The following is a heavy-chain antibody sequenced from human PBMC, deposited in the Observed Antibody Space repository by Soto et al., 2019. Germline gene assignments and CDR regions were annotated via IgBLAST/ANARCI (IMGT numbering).Heavy chain of an antibody. CDR1: GFTFSSYW. CDR2: IKQDGSEK. CDR3: APVTYYYHSRGHFDY. V-gene: IGHV3-7*01. J-gene: IGHJ4*02. Sequence: GGSLRLSCAASGFTFSSYWMSWVRQSPGKGLEWVANIKQDGSEKYYVDSVKGRFTISRDSAKNSLYLQMNSLRAEDTAVYYCAPVTYYYHSRGHFDYSCLGILVTVSS. D-gene: IGHD3-22*01.